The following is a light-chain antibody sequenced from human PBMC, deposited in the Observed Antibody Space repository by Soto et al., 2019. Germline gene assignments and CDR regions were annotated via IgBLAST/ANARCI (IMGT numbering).Light chain of an antibody. CDR1: QGVKTD. Sequence: DLQMTQSPSSVSASVGDRVTITCRASQGVKTDLGWYQQKPGKAPKRLIYAASRLQSGVPSRFSGSGSGTEFTLTISSLPPEDFASYSCLQHYSYPLTFGGGTRVEIK. J-gene: IGKJ4*01. CDR3: LQHYSYPLT. V-gene: IGKV1-17*01. CDR2: AAS.